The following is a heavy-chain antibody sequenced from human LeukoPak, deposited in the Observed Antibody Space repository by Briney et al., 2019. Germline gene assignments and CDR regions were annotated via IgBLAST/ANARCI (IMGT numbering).Heavy chain of an antibody. CDR1: GYTFTSYG. V-gene: IGHV1-18*01. CDR3: ARVVRGIAVAGALGN. Sequence: ASVKVSCKASGYTFTSYGISWVRQAPGQGLEWMGWISAYNGNTNYAQKLQGRVTMTTDTSTSTAYMELRSLRSDDTAVYYCARVVRGIAVAGALGNWGQGTLVTVSS. J-gene: IGHJ4*02. CDR2: ISAYNGNT. D-gene: IGHD6-19*01.